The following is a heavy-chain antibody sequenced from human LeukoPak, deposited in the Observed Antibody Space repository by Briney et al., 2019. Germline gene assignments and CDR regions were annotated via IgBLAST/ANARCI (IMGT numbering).Heavy chain of an antibody. CDR2: INPSDGST. J-gene: IGHJ4*02. V-gene: IGHV1-46*01. D-gene: IGHD3-10*01. CDR3: ARDYYGSGTAGGY. CDR1: GYTFTSYY. Sequence: ASVKVSFKASGYTFTSYYMHWVRQAPGHGLEWMGIINPSDGSTSYAQKFQGRVTMTRDTSTSTVYMELSSLRSEDTAVYYCARDYYGSGTAGGYWGQGTLVTVSS.